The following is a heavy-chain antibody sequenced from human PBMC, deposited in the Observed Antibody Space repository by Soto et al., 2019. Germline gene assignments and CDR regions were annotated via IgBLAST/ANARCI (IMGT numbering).Heavy chain of an antibody. CDR3: ARARVDTAMVMAF. J-gene: IGHJ4*02. CDR1: GFTFSSYW. CDR2: INGDGSTT. D-gene: IGHD5-18*01. Sequence: GGSLRLSCAASGFTFSSYWMHWVRQAPGKGLVWVSRINGDGSTTSYADSVKGRFTISRDNAKNTLYLQMYSLRAEDTAVYYCARARVDTAMVMAFWGQGTLVTVSS. V-gene: IGHV3-74*01.